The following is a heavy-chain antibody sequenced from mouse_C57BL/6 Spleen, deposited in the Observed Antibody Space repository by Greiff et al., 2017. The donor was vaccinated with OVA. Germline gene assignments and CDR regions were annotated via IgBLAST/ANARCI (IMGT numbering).Heavy chain of an antibody. CDR3: ARDDYEGAY. Sequence: QVQLQQSGAELVKPGASVKISCKASGYAFSSYWMNWVKQRPGKGLEWIGQIYPGDGDTNYNGTLKGKATLTADKSSSTAYMQLSSLSSEDTAVYFCARDDYEGAYWGQGTLVTVSA. CDR1: GYAFSSYW. CDR2: IYPGDGDT. J-gene: IGHJ3*01. D-gene: IGHD2-4*01. V-gene: IGHV1-80*01.